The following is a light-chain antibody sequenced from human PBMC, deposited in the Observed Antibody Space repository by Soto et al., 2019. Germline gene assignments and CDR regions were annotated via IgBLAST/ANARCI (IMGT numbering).Light chain of an antibody. CDR1: SSDVGGYNY. CDR3: QSFDGRLGNWV. CDR2: DVD. Sequence: QSALTQPRSVSGSPGQSVTISCTGISSDVGGYNYVSWYQQHPGKAPKLIIYDVDKRPSGVPDRFSGSKSGNTASLTISGLQAEDEADYYCQSFDGRLGNWVFGGGTQLTVL. J-gene: IGLJ3*02. V-gene: IGLV2-11*01.